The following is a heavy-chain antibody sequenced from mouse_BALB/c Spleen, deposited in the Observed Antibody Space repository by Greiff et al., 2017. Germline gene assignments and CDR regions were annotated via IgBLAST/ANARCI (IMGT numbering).Heavy chain of an antibody. CDR2: IDPANGNT. V-gene: IGHV14-3*02. CDR1: GFNIKDTY. CDR3: AREEYSDYAMDY. D-gene: IGHD2-12*01. Sequence: VQLQQSGAELVKPGASVKLSCTASGFNIKDTYMHWVKQRPEQGLEWIGRIDPANGNTKYDPKFQGKATITADTSSNTAYLQLSSLTSEDTAVDYCAREEYSDYAMDYWGQGTSVTVSS. J-gene: IGHJ4*01.